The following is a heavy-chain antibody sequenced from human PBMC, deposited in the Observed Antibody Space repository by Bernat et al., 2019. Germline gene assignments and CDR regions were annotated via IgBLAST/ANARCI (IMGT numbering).Heavy chain of an antibody. CDR2: INHSGST. CDR3: ARRYNWNDARIDY. J-gene: IGHJ4*02. D-gene: IGHD1-20*01. CDR1: GGSFSGYY. Sequence: QVQLQQWGAGLLKPSETLSLTCAVYGGSFSGYYWSWIRQPPGKGLEWIGEINHSGSTNYNPSLKSRVTISVDTSKNQFSLKLSSVTAADTAVYYCARRYNWNDARIDYWGQGTLVTDSS. V-gene: IGHV4-34*01.